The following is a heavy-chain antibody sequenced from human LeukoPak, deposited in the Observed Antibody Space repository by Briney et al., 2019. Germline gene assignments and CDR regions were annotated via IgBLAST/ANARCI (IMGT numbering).Heavy chain of an antibody. CDR2: ISGSGGST. Sequence: GGSLRLSCAASGFTFSSYAMSWVRQAPGKGLEWVSAISGSGGSTYYADSVKGRFTISRDNSKNTLYLQMNSLRAEDTAVYYCAKGNYDSSGYYYEYYFDYWGQGTLVTVSS. CDR3: AKGNYDSSGYYYEYYFDY. D-gene: IGHD3-22*01. V-gene: IGHV3-23*01. J-gene: IGHJ4*02. CDR1: GFTFSSYA.